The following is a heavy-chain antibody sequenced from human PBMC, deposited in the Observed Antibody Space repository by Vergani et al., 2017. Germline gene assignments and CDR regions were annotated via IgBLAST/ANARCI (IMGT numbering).Heavy chain of an antibody. J-gene: IGHJ2*01. V-gene: IGHV4-39*01. D-gene: IGHD5-18*01. CDR3: ARRGVLQLGSNWYFDL. CDR1: GGSISSSSYY. CDR2: FYYSGST. Sequence: QLQLQESGPGLVKPSETLSLTCTVSGGSISSSSYYWGWIRQPPGKGLEWIGSFYYSGSTYYNPALKSRVTISVDTSKNQFSLKLSSVSAADTAGYYCARRGVLQLGSNWYFDLWGHGTLVTVSS.